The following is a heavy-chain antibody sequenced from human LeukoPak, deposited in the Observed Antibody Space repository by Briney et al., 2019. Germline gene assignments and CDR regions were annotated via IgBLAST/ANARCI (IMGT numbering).Heavy chain of an antibody. V-gene: IGHV1-69*13. D-gene: IGHD6-19*01. CDR2: IIPIFDTT. CDR3: ARDCSREWWLVGGCFGGAFDI. J-gene: IGHJ3*02. CDR1: GGTFNNYA. Sequence: ASVKVSCKASGGTFNNYAISWVRQAPGQGLEWMGGIIPIFDTTHYAQKCQGRVTIPADASTSTAYMEPNSVRYEDTAVYYCARDCSREWWLVGGCFGGAFDIWGQGTMVTVSS.